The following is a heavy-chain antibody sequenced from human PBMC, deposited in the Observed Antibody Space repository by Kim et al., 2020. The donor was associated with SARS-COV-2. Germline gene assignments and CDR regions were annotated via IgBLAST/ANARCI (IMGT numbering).Heavy chain of an antibody. D-gene: IGHD2-2*01. CDR1: RFTFSSYA. J-gene: IGHJ5*02. Sequence: GGSLRLSCAASRFTFSSYAMHWVRQAPGKGLEWVAVMSYDGSNKYYADSVNGRFTISRDNSKNTLFLQMNSLRTEDTAVYYCARGSCSSTNCYMDWFDPWGQGTLVTVSS. V-gene: IGHV3-30*04. CDR2: MSYDGSNK. CDR3: ARGSCSSTNCYMDWFDP.